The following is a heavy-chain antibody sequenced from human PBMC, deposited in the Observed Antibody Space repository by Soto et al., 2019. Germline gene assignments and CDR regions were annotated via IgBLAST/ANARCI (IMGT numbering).Heavy chain of an antibody. J-gene: IGHJ6*02. CDR1: GFTFSNAW. CDR2: IKSKTDGGTT. Sequence: GGSLRLSCAASGFTFSNAWMNWVRQAPGKGLEWVGRIKSKTDGGTTDYAAPVKGRFTISRDDSKNTLYLQMNSLKTEDTAVYYCTTPTVFYYYYGMDVWGQGTTVTVSS. CDR3: TTPTVFYYYYGMDV. D-gene: IGHD4-4*01. V-gene: IGHV3-15*07.